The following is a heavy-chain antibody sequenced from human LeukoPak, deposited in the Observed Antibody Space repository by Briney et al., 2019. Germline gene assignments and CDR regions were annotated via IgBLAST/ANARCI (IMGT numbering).Heavy chain of an antibody. CDR2: IGGDDST. V-gene: IGHV3-23*01. J-gene: IGHJ4*02. D-gene: IGHD1-26*01. Sequence: PGGSLRLSCAASGFSFITYGMSWVRQPPGKGLEWVSGIGGDDSTYYADSLEGRSTISRDTSKNTLFLQINNLRAGDTAVYYCAKDSHSGYFDYWGQGTLVTVSS. CDR1: GFSFITYG. CDR3: AKDSHSGYFDY.